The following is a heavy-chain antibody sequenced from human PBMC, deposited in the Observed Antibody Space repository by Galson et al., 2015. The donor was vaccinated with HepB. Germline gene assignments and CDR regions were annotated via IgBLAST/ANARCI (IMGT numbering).Heavy chain of an antibody. Sequence: SLRLSCAASGFTFSGYAMSWVRQAPGKGLEWVSAITGSTGYTHYADSVKGRFTISRDNSKNTLYLQMNSLRADDTAIYYCAKRISGWFYSDYWGPGTLVTVSS. CDR3: AKRISGWFYSDY. D-gene: IGHD6-13*01. CDR2: ITGSTGYT. J-gene: IGHJ4*02. V-gene: IGHV3-23*01. CDR1: GFTFSGYA.